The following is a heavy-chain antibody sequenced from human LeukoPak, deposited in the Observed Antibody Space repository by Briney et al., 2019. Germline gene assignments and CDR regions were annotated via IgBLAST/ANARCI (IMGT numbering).Heavy chain of an antibody. Sequence: GGSLRLSCAASGFTFSSYALSWVRQAPGKGLEWVSVISGSGGTTYYADSVKGRFTISRDNSKNTLYLQMNRLRAEDTAVYYCAKDKLGTSSLPFDYWGQGTLVTVSS. CDR2: ISGSGGTT. CDR1: GFTFSSYA. J-gene: IGHJ4*02. D-gene: IGHD7-27*01. CDR3: AKDKLGTSSLPFDY. V-gene: IGHV3-23*01.